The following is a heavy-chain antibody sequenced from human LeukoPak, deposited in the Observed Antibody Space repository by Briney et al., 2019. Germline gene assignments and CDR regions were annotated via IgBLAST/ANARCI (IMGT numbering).Heavy chain of an antibody. J-gene: IGHJ3*02. D-gene: IGHD6-19*01. CDR1: GFIFSSYW. CDR2: IKQDGSEK. V-gene: IGHV3-7*01. Sequence: GGSLRLSCAASGFIFSSYWMSWVRQAPGKGLEWVANIKQDGSEKYYVDSVKGRFTISRDNAKNSLYLQMNSPRAEDTAVYYCARDNGYSSGWYFRSDAFDIWGQGTMVTVSS. CDR3: ARDNGYSSGWYFRSDAFDI.